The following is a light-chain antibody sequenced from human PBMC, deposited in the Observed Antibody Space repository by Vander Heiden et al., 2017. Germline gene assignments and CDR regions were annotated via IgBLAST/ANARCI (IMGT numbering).Light chain of an antibody. V-gene: IGKV2-30*01. CDR2: QVS. CDR3: MQCRYWPT. J-gene: IGKJ1*01. Sequence: DVVMTQSPLSLPVILGQSASISCRSSQSLVYSDGNTFLNWFQQRPRPSQRRLIYQVSNRDSGVPDRFSGSGSGTDFPLNISRVEAEDVVIYYCMQCRYWPTFGQGTKVEIK. CDR1: QSLVYSDGNTF.